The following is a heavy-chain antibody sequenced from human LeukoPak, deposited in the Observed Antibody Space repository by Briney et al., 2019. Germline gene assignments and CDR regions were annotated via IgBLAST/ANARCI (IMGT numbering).Heavy chain of an antibody. J-gene: IGHJ5*02. CDR2: IKHDGSEK. CDR3: AKFWRGGSTWTILGS. CDR1: GFTFSSYW. V-gene: IGHV3-7*01. D-gene: IGHD6-13*01. Sequence: GGSLRLSCAASGFTFSSYWMSWVRQAPGKGLEWVANIKHDGSEKYYVDSVKGRFTSSRDNANYSLYLQMNNLRAEDTAVYYCAKFWRGGSTWTILGSWGQGTLVTVSS.